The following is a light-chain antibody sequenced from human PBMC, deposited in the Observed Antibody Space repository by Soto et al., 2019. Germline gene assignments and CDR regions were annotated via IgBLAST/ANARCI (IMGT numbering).Light chain of an antibody. CDR3: AAWDNSLNGYV. Sequence: QSVLTQPPSASGTPGQRVTISCSGSSSNIGTDTVSWYQQVPGTAPKLLIYNNSQRPSGVPDRFSGSKSGTSASLAISGLQSEDEADYSCAAWDNSLNGYVFGTGTKVTVL. CDR2: NNS. J-gene: IGLJ1*01. V-gene: IGLV1-44*01. CDR1: SSNIGTDT.